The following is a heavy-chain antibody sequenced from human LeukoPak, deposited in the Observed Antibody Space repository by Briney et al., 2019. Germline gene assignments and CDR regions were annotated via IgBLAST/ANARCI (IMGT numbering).Heavy chain of an antibody. CDR2: LSSSGDDT. Sequence: PGGSLRLSCLASGFPFSYYAMTWVRQAPGKGLEWVSSLSSSGDDTYSADSVKGRFTISRDNSKRTLFLQMNGLRAEDTAVYYCAKDGPGSGWPDLDYWGQGSLVTVSS. V-gene: IGHV3-23*01. J-gene: IGHJ4*02. CDR3: AKDGPGSGWPDLDY. D-gene: IGHD6-19*01. CDR1: GFPFSYYA.